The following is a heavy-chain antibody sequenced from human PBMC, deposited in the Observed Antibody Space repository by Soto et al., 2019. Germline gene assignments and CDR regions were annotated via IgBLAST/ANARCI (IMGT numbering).Heavy chain of an antibody. J-gene: IGHJ6*02. CDR1: GFSVSTGGVG. V-gene: IGHV2-5*02. Sequence: QITLKESGPTLVKPTQTLTLTCTFSGFSVSTGGVGVAWIRQPPGKALEWLALIYWDDDKRYSPFLQSRVTTTKDTSKHQVVLTMTNMDPVDTATYYCAHKGGRGAGMDVWGQGTTVTVSS. CDR3: AHKGGRGAGMDV. CDR2: IYWDDDK. D-gene: IGHD2-15*01.